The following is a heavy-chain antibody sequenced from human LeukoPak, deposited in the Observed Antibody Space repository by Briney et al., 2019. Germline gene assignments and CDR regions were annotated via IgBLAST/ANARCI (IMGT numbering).Heavy chain of an antibody. V-gene: IGHV1-46*01. D-gene: IGHD2-8*02. J-gene: IGHJ4*02. CDR1: GYTFTSYY. Sequence: ASVKVSCKASGYTFTSYYMHWVRQAPGQGLEWMGVSNPSGVGANYAQKFQGRVTMTRDTSTTTVYMELSSLRSEDTAVYYCAREESGGYFDYWGQGTLVTVSS. CDR2: SNPSGVGA. CDR3: AREESGGYFDY.